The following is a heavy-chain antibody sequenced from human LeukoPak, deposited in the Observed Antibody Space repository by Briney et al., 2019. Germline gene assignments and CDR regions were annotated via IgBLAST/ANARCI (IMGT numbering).Heavy chain of an antibody. CDR3: ARPIGGSYSHDFDY. V-gene: IGHV3-48*04. J-gene: IGHJ4*02. D-gene: IGHD1-26*01. CDR2: ISSSSSTK. Sequence: GGSLRLSCAASGFTFSSYAMHWVCQAPGKGLEWVSYISSSSSTKYYADSVKGRFTISRDNAKNSLYLQMNSLRAEDTAVYYCARPIGGSYSHDFDYWGQGTLVTVSS. CDR1: GFTFSSYA.